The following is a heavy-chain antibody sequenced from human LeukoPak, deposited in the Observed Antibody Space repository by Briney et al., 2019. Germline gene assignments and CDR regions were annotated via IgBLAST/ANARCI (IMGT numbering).Heavy chain of an antibody. V-gene: IGHV3-21*01. CDR3: ARGAKWAYYFDY. D-gene: IGHD1-26*01. CDR1: GFTFSSYS. CDR2: ISSSSSHI. Sequence: TGGSLRLSCAASGFTFSSYSMNWVRQAPGKGLEWVSSISSSSSHIYYADSVKGRFTISRDNAKDTLYLHMNSLTAEDTAVYYCARGAKWAYYFDYWGQGTLVTVSS. J-gene: IGHJ4*02.